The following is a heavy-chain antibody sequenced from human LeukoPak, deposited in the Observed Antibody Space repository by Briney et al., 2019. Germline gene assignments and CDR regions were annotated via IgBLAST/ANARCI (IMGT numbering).Heavy chain of an antibody. D-gene: IGHD4-23*01. V-gene: IGHV4-59*01. J-gene: IGHJ5*02. Sequence: SETLSLTCTVSGGSISSYYWSWIRQPPGKGLEWIGYIYYSGSTNYNPSLKSRVTISVDTSKNQFSLKLSSVTAADTAVYYCARKDYGGRPRGFDPWGQGTLVTVSS. CDR2: IYYSGST. CDR1: GGSISSYY. CDR3: ARKDYGGRPRGFDP.